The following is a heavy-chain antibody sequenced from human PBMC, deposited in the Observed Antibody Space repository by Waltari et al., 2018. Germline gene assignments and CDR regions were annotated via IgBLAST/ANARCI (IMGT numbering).Heavy chain of an antibody. Sequence: EVQLVESGGGLVQPGGSLRLSCATSGFTFSSHWRDWIRQAQGKGRGWLEKIKQDGSGKNYLDSVKSRFTISRDNAENSIFLQMNSLRAEDTAVYYCARDRDWAKDYWGQGILVIVSS. CDR2: IKQDGSGK. D-gene: IGHD2-21*01. V-gene: IGHV3-7*01. CDR3: ARDRDWAKDY. J-gene: IGHJ4*02. CDR1: GFTFSSHW.